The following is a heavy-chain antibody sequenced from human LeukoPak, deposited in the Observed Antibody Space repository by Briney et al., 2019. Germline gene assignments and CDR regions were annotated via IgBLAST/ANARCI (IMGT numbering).Heavy chain of an antibody. Sequence: PGGSLRLSCAASGFTFSDHFMGWVRQAPGKGLEWVARIRHKPNSYTTEYAASVKGRFTISRDDLKNSLYLQMSSLKTEDTAVYRCVRSDCGGGSCWLYWGQGTLVTVSA. CDR2: IRHKPNSYTT. CDR1: GFTFSDHF. V-gene: IGHV3-72*01. CDR3: VRSDCGGGSCWLY. D-gene: IGHD2-15*01. J-gene: IGHJ4*02.